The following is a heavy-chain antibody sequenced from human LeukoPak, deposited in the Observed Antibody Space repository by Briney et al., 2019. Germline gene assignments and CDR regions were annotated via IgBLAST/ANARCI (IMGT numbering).Heavy chain of an antibody. CDR1: GGSISSGSYY. V-gene: IGHV4-61*02. CDR2: IYSSGST. CDR3: ARGPTYCSSSSCLQGE. Sequence: SQTLSLTCTVSGGSISSGSYYWSWIRQPAGKGLEWIGRIYSSGSTNYNPSLKSRVTISVDTSKNQFSLKLSSVTAADTAVYYCARGPTYCSSSSCLQGEWGQGTLVTVSS. J-gene: IGHJ4*02. D-gene: IGHD2-15*01.